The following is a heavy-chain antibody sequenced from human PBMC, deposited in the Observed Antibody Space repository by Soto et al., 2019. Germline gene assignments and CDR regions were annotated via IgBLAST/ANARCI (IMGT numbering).Heavy chain of an antibody. CDR2: INAGNGNT. J-gene: IGHJ4*02. CDR3: ASRIMTTVTYVFPV. CDR1: GYTFTSYA. V-gene: IGHV1-3*01. Sequence: ASVKVSCKASGYTFTSYAMHWGRQAPGQRLEWMGWINAGNGNTKYSQKFQGRVTITRDTSASTAYMELSSLRSEDTAVYYCASRIMTTVTYVFPVWGQGTLVTVSS. D-gene: IGHD4-17*01.